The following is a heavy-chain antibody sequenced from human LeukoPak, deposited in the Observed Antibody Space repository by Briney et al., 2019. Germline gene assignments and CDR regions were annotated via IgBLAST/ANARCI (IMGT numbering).Heavy chain of an antibody. CDR2: IYYSGST. V-gene: IGHV4-39*01. J-gene: IGHJ6*03. D-gene: IGHD6-19*01. CDR1: GGSISSSSYY. CDR3: AKEQWPVAYYYYMDV. Sequence: SETLSLTCTVSGGSISSSSYYWGWIRQPPGKGLEWIGSIYYSGSTYYNPSLKSRVTISVDTSKNQFSLKLSSVTAADTAVYYCAKEQWPVAYYYYMDVWGKGTTVTVSS.